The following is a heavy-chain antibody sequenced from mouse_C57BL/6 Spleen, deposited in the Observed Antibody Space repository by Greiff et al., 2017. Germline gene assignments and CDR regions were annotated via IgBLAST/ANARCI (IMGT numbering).Heavy chain of an antibody. Sequence: QVQLQQPGAELVKPGASVKLSCKASGYTFTSYWMHWVKQRPGQGLEWIGMIHPNSGSTNYNEKFKSKATLTVDKSSRTAYMQLSSLTSEDSAVYYCARGRYYDYDEGFAYWGQGTLVTVSA. CDR3: ARGRYYDYDEGFAY. CDR1: GYTFTSYW. D-gene: IGHD2-4*01. J-gene: IGHJ3*01. CDR2: IHPNSGST. V-gene: IGHV1-64*01.